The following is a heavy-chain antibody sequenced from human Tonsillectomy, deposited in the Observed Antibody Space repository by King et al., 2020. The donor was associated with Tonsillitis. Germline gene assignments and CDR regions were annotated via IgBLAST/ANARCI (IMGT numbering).Heavy chain of an antibody. J-gene: IGHJ4*02. CDR3: ARVDCAFTGCHPQPGLDY. Sequence: LVESGGGLVKPGGSLRLSCAASGFTFSSYTMHWVRQAPGKGLEWVSSISSSSSYIYYADSIKGRFTISRDNAQNSLYLQLNSLRADDTAVYYCARVDCAFTGCHPQPGLDYWGRGTPVTVSS. CDR2: ISSSSSYI. V-gene: IGHV3-21*01. D-gene: IGHD3-16*01. CDR1: GFTFSSYT.